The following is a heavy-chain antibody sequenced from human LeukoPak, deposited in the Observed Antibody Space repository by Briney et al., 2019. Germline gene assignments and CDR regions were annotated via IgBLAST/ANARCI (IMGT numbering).Heavy chain of an antibody. CDR2: ISNSGDFI. V-gene: IGHV3-11*01. Sequence: GGSLRLSCAASGFTFSDYYMSWIRQAPGKGLEWVSYISNSGDFIAYADSEKGRFTISRDNAKNSLYLQMNSLRAEDTALYYCAKGRGPTMVRGVMEDWGQGTLVTVSS. CDR1: GFTFSDYY. D-gene: IGHD3-10*01. J-gene: IGHJ4*02. CDR3: AKGRGPTMVRGVMED.